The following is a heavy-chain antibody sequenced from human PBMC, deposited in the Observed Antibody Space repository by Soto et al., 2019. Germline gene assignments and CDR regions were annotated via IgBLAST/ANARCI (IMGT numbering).Heavy chain of an antibody. CDR2: IDPSDSYT. CDR3: ARMGKPCVAHRHYYGMDV. Sequence: GESLKISCKGSGYSFTSYWISWVRQMPGKGLEWMGRIDPSDSYTNYSPSFQGHVTISADKSISTAYLQWSSLKASDTAMYYCARMGKPCVAHRHYYGMDVWGRGTTVTVSS. V-gene: IGHV5-10-1*01. D-gene: IGHD7-27*01. J-gene: IGHJ6*02. CDR1: GYSFTSYW.